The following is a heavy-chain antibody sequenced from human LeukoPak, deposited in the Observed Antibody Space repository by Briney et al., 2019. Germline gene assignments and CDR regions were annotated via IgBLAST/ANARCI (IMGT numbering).Heavy chain of an antibody. V-gene: IGHV3-53*01. Sequence: GGSLRLFCAASGFTVSSNYMSWVRQAPGKGLEWVSVIYSGGSTYYADSVKGRFTTSRDNSKNTLYLQMNSLRAEDTAVYYCARGRSLYYYDSSGYSRRGDYYYYMDVWGKGTTVTVSS. CDR1: GFTVSSNY. CDR3: ARGRSLYYYDSSGYSRRGDYYYYMDV. CDR2: IYSGGST. D-gene: IGHD3-22*01. J-gene: IGHJ6*03.